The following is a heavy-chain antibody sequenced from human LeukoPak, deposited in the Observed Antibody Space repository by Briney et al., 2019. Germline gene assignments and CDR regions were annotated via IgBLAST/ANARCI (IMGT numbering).Heavy chain of an antibody. CDR1: GFTFDDYA. CDR3: ATMGDGYNSPIDY. Sequence: GGSLRLSCAASGFTFDDYAMHWVRQAPGKGLEWVSGISWNSGSIGYADSVKGRFTISRDNAKNSLYLQMNSLRAEDTAVYYCATMGDGYNSPIDYWGQGTLVTVSS. D-gene: IGHD5-24*01. J-gene: IGHJ4*02. CDR2: ISWNSGSI. V-gene: IGHV3-9*01.